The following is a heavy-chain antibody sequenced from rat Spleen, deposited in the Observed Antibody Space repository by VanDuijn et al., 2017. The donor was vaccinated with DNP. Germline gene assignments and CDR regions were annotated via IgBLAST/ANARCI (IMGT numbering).Heavy chain of an antibody. CDR1: GFTFSDYN. J-gene: IGHJ2*01. CDR3: AKPDY. V-gene: IGHV5-7*01. Sequence: EVQLVESGGGLVQPGRSLKLSCAASGFTFSDYNMAWVRQAPKKGLEWVATISYDGSSSSYRDSVKGRFTVSRDNAKRTLYLQMDSLRSEDTATYFCAKPDYWGQGVMVTVSS. CDR2: ISYDGSSS.